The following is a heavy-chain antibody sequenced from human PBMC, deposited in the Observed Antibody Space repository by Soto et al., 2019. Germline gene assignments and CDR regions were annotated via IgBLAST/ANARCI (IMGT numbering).Heavy chain of an antibody. CDR3: AKTYGDYPFEY. Sequence: SETLSLTCAFYVVSFSGYYWSCVRQPPGKGLEWIGDITDSGSTHYNPSLKSRVTMSVDTSKSQFSLKLSSVTAADTAVYYCAKTYGDYPFEYWGQGTLVTVSS. CDR2: ITDSGST. J-gene: IGHJ4*02. CDR1: VVSFSGYY. D-gene: IGHD4-17*01. V-gene: IGHV4-34*01.